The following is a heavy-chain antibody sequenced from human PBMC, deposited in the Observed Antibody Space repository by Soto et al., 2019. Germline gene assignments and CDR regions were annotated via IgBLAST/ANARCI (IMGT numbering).Heavy chain of an antibody. CDR1: EFTFSKYW. J-gene: IGHJ4*02. CDR3: ARESVGATNFDY. D-gene: IGHD1-26*01. CDR2: INMDGTKT. Sequence: GGSLRLSCVASEFTFSKYWMHWVRQAPGKGLVWVSRINMDGTKTAYADSVKGRFTVSRDNANNTLYLQMNSLRAEDTAVYYCARESVGATNFDYWGQGTLVTVSS. V-gene: IGHV3-74*01.